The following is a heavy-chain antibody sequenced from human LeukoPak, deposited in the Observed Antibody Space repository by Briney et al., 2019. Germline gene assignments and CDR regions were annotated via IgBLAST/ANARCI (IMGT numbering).Heavy chain of an antibody. Sequence: GGSLRLSCAASGFSFITYGIHWVRQAPGKGLEWVAFIRYDGSNRFYADSVRGRFTISRDNSKNTVYLQMNSLRAEDTAVYYCAKDRSMTTVTPFDNWGQGTLVAVSS. CDR2: IRYDGSNR. V-gene: IGHV3-30*02. D-gene: IGHD4-17*01. J-gene: IGHJ4*02. CDR3: AKDRSMTTVTPFDN. CDR1: GFSFITYG.